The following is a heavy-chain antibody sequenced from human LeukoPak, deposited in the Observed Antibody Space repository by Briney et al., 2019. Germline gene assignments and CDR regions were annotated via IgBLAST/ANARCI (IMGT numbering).Heavy chain of an antibody. CDR2: ISYDGSNK. CDR1: GFTFSSYA. CDR3: ARGDSGYYPVDY. J-gene: IGHJ4*02. Sequence: GRSLRLSCAASGFTFSSYAMHWVRQAPGKGLEWVAVISYDGSNKYYADSVKGRFTISRDNSKNTLYLQMNSLRAEDTAVYYCARGDSGYYPVDYWGQGTLVTISS. V-gene: IGHV3-30-3*01. D-gene: IGHD3-3*01.